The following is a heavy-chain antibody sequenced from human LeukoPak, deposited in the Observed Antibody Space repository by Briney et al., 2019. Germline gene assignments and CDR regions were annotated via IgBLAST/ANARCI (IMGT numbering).Heavy chain of an antibody. CDR2: ISAYNGNT. D-gene: IGHD3-3*01. V-gene: IGHV1-18*01. J-gene: IGHJ6*02. CDR3: ARDTYYDFWSGCSRPWEDYYYYYGMDV. CDR1: GYTFTSYG. Sequence: ASVKVSCKASGYTFTSYGISWVRQAPGQGLEWMGWISAYNGNTNYAQKLQGRVTMTTDTSTSTAYMELRSLRSDDTAVYYCARDTYYDFWSGCSRPWEDYYYYYGMDVWGQGTTVTVSS.